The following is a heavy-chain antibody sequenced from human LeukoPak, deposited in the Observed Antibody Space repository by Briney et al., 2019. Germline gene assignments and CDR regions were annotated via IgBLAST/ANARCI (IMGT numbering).Heavy chain of an antibody. CDR3: ARVEATNAFDI. CDR2: ISSSGSYM. Sequence: GGSLRLSCAASGFTFSSYSMNWVRQAPGKGLEWVSSISSSGSYMYYAGSVKGRFTISRDNSKNTLYLQMGSLRAEDMAVYYCARVEATNAFDIWGQGTMVTVSS. CDR1: GFTFSSYS. V-gene: IGHV3-21*01. J-gene: IGHJ3*02. D-gene: IGHD5-12*01.